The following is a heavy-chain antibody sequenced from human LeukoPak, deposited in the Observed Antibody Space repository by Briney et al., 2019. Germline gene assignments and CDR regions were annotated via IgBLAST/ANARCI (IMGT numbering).Heavy chain of an antibody. J-gene: IGHJ6*02. D-gene: IGHD3-10*01. Sequence: GRSLRLSCAASGFTLNDYAMHWVRQVPGKGLEWVSGISWNSVNIGYADSVKGRFTISRDNAKNSLYLEMNSLRAEDTALYYCARDYFGSESHFTPYGLDVWGRGTTVTVSS. V-gene: IGHV3-9*01. CDR1: GFTLNDYA. CDR3: ARDYFGSESHFTPYGLDV. CDR2: ISWNSVNI.